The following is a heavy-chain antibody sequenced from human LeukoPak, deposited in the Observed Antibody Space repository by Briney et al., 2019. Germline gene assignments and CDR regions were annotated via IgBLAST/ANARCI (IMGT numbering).Heavy chain of an antibody. CDR3: TRTTGQRCFDC. J-gene: IGHJ4*02. CDR1: GFTFSSYW. Sequence: GGSLRLSCAASGFTFSSYWMHWVRQAPGKGPGWISHISSGDGTTTGYADSVKGRFTISRDNAKNTLYLQMNSLGVEDTAVYYCTRTTGQRCFDCWGQGTQVTVSS. D-gene: IGHD4-11*01. V-gene: IGHV3-74*01. CDR2: ISSGDGTTT.